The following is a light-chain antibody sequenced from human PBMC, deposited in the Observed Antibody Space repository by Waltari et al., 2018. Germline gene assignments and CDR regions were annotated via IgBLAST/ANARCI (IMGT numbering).Light chain of an antibody. CDR1: SSDVGGFDS. CDR2: EVS. V-gene: IGLV2-8*01. J-gene: IGLJ2*01. CDR3: SSFAGSSQML. Sequence: QSALTQPPSASGSPGQSVTISCPGTSSDVGGFDSVSWYQQHPGKVTRLMIYEVSKRPSGVPDRFSGSKSGNTASLTVSGLQVEDEADYYCSSFAGSSQMLFGGGTKLTVL.